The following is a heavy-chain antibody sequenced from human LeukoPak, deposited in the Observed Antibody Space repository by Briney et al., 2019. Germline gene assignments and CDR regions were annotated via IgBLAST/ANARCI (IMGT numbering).Heavy chain of an antibody. CDR3: ARESGKTGDLDY. CDR2: ISSSGSTI. CDR1: GFTFSSYA. Sequence: GGSLRLSCGASGFTFSSYAMSWVRQAPGRGLEWVSGISSSGSTIYYADSVKGRFTISRDNAKNSLYLQMNSLRAEDTAVYYCARESGKTGDLDYWGQGTLVTVSS. D-gene: IGHD7-27*01. V-gene: IGHV3-48*03. J-gene: IGHJ4*02.